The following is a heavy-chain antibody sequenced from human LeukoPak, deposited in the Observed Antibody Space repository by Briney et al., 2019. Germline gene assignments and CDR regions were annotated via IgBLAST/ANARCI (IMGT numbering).Heavy chain of an antibody. CDR1: GYTLTELS. Sequence: ASVKVSCKVSGYTLTELSMHWVRQAPGKGLEWMGGFDPEDGETIYAQKFQGRVTMTEDTSTDTAYMELSSLRSDDTAVYYCARDGYSGYDRMVDYWGQGTLVTVSS. CDR2: FDPEDGET. D-gene: IGHD5-12*01. J-gene: IGHJ4*02. V-gene: IGHV1-24*01. CDR3: ARDGYSGYDRMVDY.